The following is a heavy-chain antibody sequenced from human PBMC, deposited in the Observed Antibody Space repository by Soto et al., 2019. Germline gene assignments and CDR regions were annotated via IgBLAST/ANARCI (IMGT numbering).Heavy chain of an antibody. J-gene: IGHJ3*02. CDR1: GFTFSSYA. CDR3: ARVAGGDAFDI. V-gene: IGHV3-30-3*01. Sequence: QVQLVESGGGVVQPGRSLRLSCAASGFTFSSYAMHWVRQAPGKGLEWVAVISYDGSNKYYADSVKGRFTISRDNSKNTLYLQMNSLRAEDTAVYYGARVAGGDAFDIWGQWTMVTVSS. CDR2: ISYDGSNK. D-gene: IGHD1-26*01.